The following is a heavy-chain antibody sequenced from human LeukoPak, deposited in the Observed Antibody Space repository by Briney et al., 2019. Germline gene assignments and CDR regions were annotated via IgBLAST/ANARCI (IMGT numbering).Heavy chain of an antibody. CDR3: AGRHCSDGGCYFAGADPFDY. V-gene: IGHV3-53*01. CDR1: GGSISSPSYY. Sequence: ETLSLTCTVSGGSISSPSYYWGWVRQTPGKGLEWVSVIYSDGKVYYIDSVKGRFTISRDTSKNTVYLQMNSLRVEDTAVYFCAGRHCSDGGCYFAGADPFDYWGQGTLVTVSS. J-gene: IGHJ4*02. D-gene: IGHD2-15*01. CDR2: IYSDGKV.